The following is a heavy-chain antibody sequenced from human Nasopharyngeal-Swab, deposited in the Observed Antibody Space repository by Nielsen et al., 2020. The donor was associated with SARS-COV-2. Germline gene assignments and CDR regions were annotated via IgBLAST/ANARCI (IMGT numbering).Heavy chain of an antibody. CDR1: GGSFSGYY. Sequence: SETLSLTCAVYGGSFSGYYWSWIRQPPGKGLEWIGEINHSGSTNYNPSLKSRVTISVDTSKNQFSLKLSSVTAADTAVYYCARDSYYYDSSGYLTTDAFDIWGQGTMVTVSS. D-gene: IGHD3-22*01. J-gene: IGHJ3*02. CDR3: ARDSYYYDSSGYLTTDAFDI. CDR2: INHSGST. V-gene: IGHV4-34*01.